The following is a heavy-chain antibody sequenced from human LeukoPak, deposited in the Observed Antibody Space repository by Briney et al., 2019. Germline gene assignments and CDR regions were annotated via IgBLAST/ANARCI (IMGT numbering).Heavy chain of an antibody. V-gene: IGHV4-39*01. Sequence: TSETLSLTCTVSGGSISSISYYWGWIRQPPGKGLEWIGSIYYSGSTYYNPSLKSRVTISVDTSKNQFSLKLSSVTAADTAVYYCARVGQISSIAAPTKPFDYWGQGTLVTVSS. CDR3: ARVGQISSIAAPTKPFDY. CDR1: GGSISSISYY. J-gene: IGHJ4*02. CDR2: IYYSGST. D-gene: IGHD6-6*01.